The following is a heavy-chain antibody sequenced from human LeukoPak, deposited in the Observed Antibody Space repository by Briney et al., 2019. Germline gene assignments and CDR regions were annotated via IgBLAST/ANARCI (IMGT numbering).Heavy chain of an antibody. CDR3: AKDSRGFLWFRELYYDY. Sequence: PGGSLRLSCAASGFTFSSYGMHWVRQAPGKGLEWVAVISYDGSNKYYADSVKGRFTISRDNSKNTLYLQMNSLRAEDTAVYYCAKDSRGFLWFRELYYDYWGQGALVTVSS. D-gene: IGHD3-10*01. CDR2: ISYDGSNK. CDR1: GFTFSSYG. J-gene: IGHJ4*02. V-gene: IGHV3-30*18.